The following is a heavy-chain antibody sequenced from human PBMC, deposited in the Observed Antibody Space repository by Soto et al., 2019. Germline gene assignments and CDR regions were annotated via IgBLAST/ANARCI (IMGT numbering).Heavy chain of an antibody. V-gene: IGHV1-69*02. CDR3: ARGIVVVPAAIAGAFEI. D-gene: IGHD2-2*01. J-gene: IGHJ3*02. Sequence: QVQLVQSGAEVKKPGSSVKVSCKASGGTFSSYTISWVRQAPGQGLEWMGRIIPILGIANYAQKFQGRVTITADKSTSTAYMELSSLRSEDTAVYYCARGIVVVPAAIAGAFEIWGQGTMVTVSS. CDR1: GGTFSSYT. CDR2: IIPILGIA.